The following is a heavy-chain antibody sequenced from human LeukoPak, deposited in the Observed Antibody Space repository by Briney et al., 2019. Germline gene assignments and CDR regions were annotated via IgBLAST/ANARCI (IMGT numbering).Heavy chain of an antibody. V-gene: IGHV3-53*01. CDR2: IYSGGST. CDR3: ARGPAGYN. CDR1: GFTFSSYS. J-gene: IGHJ4*02. D-gene: IGHD1-1*01. Sequence: GGSLRLSCAASGFTFSSYSMNWVRQAPGKGLEWVSVIYSGGSTDYADSVKGRFTISRDNLKNTLYLQMNSLRAEDTAVYYCARGPAGYNWGQGTLVTFSS.